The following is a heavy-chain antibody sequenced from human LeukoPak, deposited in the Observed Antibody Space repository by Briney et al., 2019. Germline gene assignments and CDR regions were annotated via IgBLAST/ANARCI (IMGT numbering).Heavy chain of an antibody. Sequence: GGSLRLSCAASGFTFSSYSMNWVRQAPGQGLEWVSYISSSGSTIYYADSVKGRFTISRDNAKNSLYLQMNSLRAEDTAVYYCAREVLSWKSFDYWGQGTLVTVSS. D-gene: IGHD1-1*01. CDR1: GFTFSSYS. J-gene: IGHJ4*02. CDR2: ISSSGSTI. V-gene: IGHV3-48*04. CDR3: AREVLSWKSFDY.